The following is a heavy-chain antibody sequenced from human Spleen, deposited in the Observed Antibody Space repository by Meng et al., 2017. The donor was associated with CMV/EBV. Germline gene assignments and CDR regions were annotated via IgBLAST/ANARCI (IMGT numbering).Heavy chain of an antibody. Sequence: LSCAASGFTYRKYAMHWVRQAPGKGLQWVGVISFDGRSKYYGDSVKGRFTIARDNSKNTVDLQMNSLRAEDTAVYYCAKSLVGAMIDYWGQGTLVTVSS. CDR3: AKSLVGAMIDY. CDR1: GFTYRKYA. J-gene: IGHJ4*02. CDR2: ISFDGRSK. V-gene: IGHV3-30*07. D-gene: IGHD1-26*01.